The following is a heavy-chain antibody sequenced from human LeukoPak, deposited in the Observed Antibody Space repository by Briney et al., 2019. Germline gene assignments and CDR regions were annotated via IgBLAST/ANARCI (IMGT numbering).Heavy chain of an antibody. CDR3: ARVASGSYYGYWFDP. Sequence: GGSLRLSCAASGFTFSSYWMSWVRQAPGKGLEWVANIKQDGSEKYYVDSVKGRFTISRDNAKNSLYLQMNSLRAEDTAVYYCARVASGSYYGYWFDPWGQGSLVTVSS. V-gene: IGHV3-7*01. CDR1: GFTFSSYW. J-gene: IGHJ5*02. D-gene: IGHD1-26*01. CDR2: IKQDGSEK.